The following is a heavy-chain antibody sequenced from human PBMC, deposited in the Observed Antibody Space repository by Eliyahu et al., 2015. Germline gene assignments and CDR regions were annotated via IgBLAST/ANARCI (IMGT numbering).Heavy chain of an antibody. CDR2: IYTSGST. CDR3: ARELTTPSYYYYMDV. V-gene: IGHV4-61*02. J-gene: IGHJ6*03. Sequence: QVQLQESGPGLVKPSQTLSLTCTVSGGSISSGSYYWSWIRQPAGKGLEWIGRIYTSGSTNYNPSLKSRVTISVDTSKNQFSLKLSSVTAADTAVYYCARELTTPSYYYYMDVWGKGTTVTVSS. CDR1: GGSISSGSYY. D-gene: IGHD4/OR15-4a*01.